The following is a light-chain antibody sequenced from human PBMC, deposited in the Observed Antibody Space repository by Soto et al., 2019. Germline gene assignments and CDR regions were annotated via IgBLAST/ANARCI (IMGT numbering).Light chain of an antibody. CDR3: QQRSNWHS. J-gene: IGKJ5*01. Sequence: EIVLTQSPATLSLSPGERATLSCRASQSVSSYLACYQQKPGQAPRLLIYDASNRATGIPARFSGSGSGTDFTLTISSLEPEDFAVYYCQQRSNWHSFGQGKRRESK. V-gene: IGKV3-11*01. CDR2: DAS. CDR1: QSVSSY.